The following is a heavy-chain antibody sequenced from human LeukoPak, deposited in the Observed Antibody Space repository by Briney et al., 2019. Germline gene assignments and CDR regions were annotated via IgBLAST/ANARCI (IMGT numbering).Heavy chain of an antibody. CDR2: INHSGST. CDR3: ARGTSVESLDYYMDV. V-gene: IGHV4-34*01. CDR1: GGSFSGYY. J-gene: IGHJ6*03. Sequence: PSETLSLTCAVYGGSFSGYYWSWIRQPPGKGLEWIGEINHSGSTNYNPPLKSRVTISVDTSKNQFSLKLSSVTAADTAVYYCARGTSVESLDYYMDVWGKGTTVTISS. D-gene: IGHD6-19*01.